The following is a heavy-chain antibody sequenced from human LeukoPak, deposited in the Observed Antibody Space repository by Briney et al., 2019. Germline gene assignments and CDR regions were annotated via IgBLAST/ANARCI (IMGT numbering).Heavy chain of an antibody. CDR1: GYTLTELS. J-gene: IGHJ6*02. V-gene: IGHV1-24*01. CDR3: ARDFRGYYESSGYYFAYYHGMDV. Sequence: ASVKVSCKVSGYTLTELSMHWVRQAPGKGLEWMGGFDPEDGETIYAQKFQGRVTMTEDTSTDTAYMELSSLRSEDTAVYYCARDFRGYYESSGYYFAYYHGMDVWGQGTTVTVSS. D-gene: IGHD3-22*01. CDR2: FDPEDGET.